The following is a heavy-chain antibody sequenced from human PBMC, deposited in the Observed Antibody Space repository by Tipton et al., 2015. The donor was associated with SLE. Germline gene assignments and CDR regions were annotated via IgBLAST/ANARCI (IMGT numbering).Heavy chain of an antibody. CDR1: GGSISSSSYY. D-gene: IGHD6-19*01. J-gene: IGHJ5*02. CDR2: FYHSGNT. V-gene: IGHV4-39*01. CDR3: ARQGNGGQWLDRDWFDP. Sequence: TLSLTCTVSGGSISSSSYYWGWVRQPPGKGLEWIGSFYHSGNTYYNPSLRSRVIISVDTSKNQFSLKLSSVTAADTAVYYCARQGNGGQWLDRDWFDPWGQGTLVTVSS.